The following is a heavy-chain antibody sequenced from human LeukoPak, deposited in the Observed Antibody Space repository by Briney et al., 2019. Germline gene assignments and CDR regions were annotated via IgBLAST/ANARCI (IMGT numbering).Heavy chain of an antibody. J-gene: IGHJ6*02. Sequence: SETLSLTCTVYVGSFSGYDWSWIRHSPGKAVEWIGEINHSASTNYNPSLKSRVTISVATSKSQFSLKLSSVPAADTAVYYCARIVVVVPAARASYYYGMDVWGQGTTVTVSS. CDR2: INHSAST. CDR3: ARIVVVVPAARASYYYGMDV. D-gene: IGHD2-2*01. CDR1: VGSFSGYD. V-gene: IGHV4-34*01.